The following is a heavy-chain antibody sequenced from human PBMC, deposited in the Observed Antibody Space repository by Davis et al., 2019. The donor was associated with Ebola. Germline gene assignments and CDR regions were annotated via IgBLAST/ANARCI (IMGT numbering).Heavy chain of an antibody. V-gene: IGHV4-59*01. CDR1: GDSISNYY. CDR3: AREGGTIITTFEY. D-gene: IGHD1-1*01. Sequence: SETLSLTCSVSGDSISNYYWCWIRQSPGKGLEWIGYISFSGSTNYNPSLKGRVTITRHTSKNQDSLSLRSVTAADTANYYCAREGGTIITTFEYWGQGTLVTVSS. CDR2: ISFSGST. J-gene: IGHJ4*02.